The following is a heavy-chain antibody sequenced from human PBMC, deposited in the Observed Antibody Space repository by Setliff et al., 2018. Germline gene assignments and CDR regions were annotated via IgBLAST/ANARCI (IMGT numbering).Heavy chain of an antibody. CDR1: GGSISSGGFY. CDR3: ARESPTIGEFPLYYFDK. CDR2: FHTGGAT. J-gene: IGHJ4*02. D-gene: IGHD3-10*01. V-gene: IGHV4-61*09. Sequence: PSETLSLTCSVSGGSISSGGFYWSWIRQSAGRGLEWIGHFHTGGATDYNLSLKSRVTISLDSSKNQFSLRLSSVTAADAAVYFCARESPTIGEFPLYYFDKWGQGIPVTVSS.